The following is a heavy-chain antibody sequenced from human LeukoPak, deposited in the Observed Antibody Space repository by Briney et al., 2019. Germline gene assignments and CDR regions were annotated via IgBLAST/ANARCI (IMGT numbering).Heavy chain of an antibody. J-gene: IGHJ5*02. Sequence: SETLSLTCAVYGGTFSGYYWSWIRQPPGKGLEWIGEINHSGSTNYNPSLKSRVTISVDTSKNQFSLRLSSVTAADTAMYYCARVAGGVNWFDPWGQGTLVTVSS. D-gene: IGHD6-13*01. CDR1: GGTFSGYY. V-gene: IGHV4-34*01. CDR2: INHSGST. CDR3: ARVAGGVNWFDP.